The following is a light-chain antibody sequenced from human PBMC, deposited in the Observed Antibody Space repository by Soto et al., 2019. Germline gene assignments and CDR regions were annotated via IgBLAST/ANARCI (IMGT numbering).Light chain of an antibody. CDR1: SSDVGGYKL. Sequence: QSALTQPASVSGSPGQSITISCTGTSSDVGGYKLVSWYQQYPGKAPKLIIYEDTKRPSGVSNRFSGSKSGNTASLTISGLQAEDEADYHRCSYADTFWVFGGGTKLTVL. CDR2: EDT. CDR3: CSYADTFWV. V-gene: IGLV2-23*01. J-gene: IGLJ3*02.